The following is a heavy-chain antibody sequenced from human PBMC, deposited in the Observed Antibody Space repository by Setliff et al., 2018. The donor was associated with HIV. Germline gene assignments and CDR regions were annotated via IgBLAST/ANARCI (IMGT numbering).Heavy chain of an antibody. CDR1: GYNFTTYY. J-gene: IGHJ4*02. D-gene: IGHD3-22*01. V-gene: IGHV1-46*01. CDR2: INPSGGST. CDR3: ATYHYYDSSAYYVDLYYLDY. Sequence: ASVKVSCKASGYNFTTYYMHWVRQAPGQGLEWMGIINPSGGSTTYAQKFQGRVTMTRDTSTSTVYMELSSLRSEDTAVYYCATYHYYDSSAYYVDLYYLDYWGQGTLVTVSS.